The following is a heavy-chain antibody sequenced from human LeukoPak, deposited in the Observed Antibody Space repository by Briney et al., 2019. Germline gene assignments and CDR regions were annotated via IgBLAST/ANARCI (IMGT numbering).Heavy chain of an antibody. CDR2: IRYDGSNK. Sequence: GGSLRLSCAASGFTFSNYGMHWVRQAPGKGLEWVAFIRYDGSNKYYADSVKGRFAISRDNSNNMLYLQMNSLRAEDTAVYYCAKRATMSGAPYYFDYWGQGTLVTVSS. J-gene: IGHJ4*02. D-gene: IGHD5-12*01. CDR1: GFTFSNYG. V-gene: IGHV3-30*02. CDR3: AKRATMSGAPYYFDY.